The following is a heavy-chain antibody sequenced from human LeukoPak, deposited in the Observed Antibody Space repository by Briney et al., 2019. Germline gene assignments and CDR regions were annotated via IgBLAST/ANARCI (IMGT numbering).Heavy chain of an antibody. CDR3: ARAEWELDDYYYYYMDV. J-gene: IGHJ6*03. D-gene: IGHD1-26*01. V-gene: IGHV4-34*01. CDR1: GGSFSGYY. CDR2: INHSGST. Sequence: PSETLSLTCAVYGGSFSGYYWSWIRQPPGKGLEWIGEINHSGSTNYNPSLKSRVTISVDTSKNQFSLKLSSVTAADTAVYYCARAEWELDDYYYYYMDVWGKGTTVTVSS.